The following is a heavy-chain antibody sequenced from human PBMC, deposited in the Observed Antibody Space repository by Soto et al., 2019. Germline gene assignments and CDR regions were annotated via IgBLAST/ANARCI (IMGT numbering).Heavy chain of an antibody. CDR2: IRVFSPYT. V-gene: IGHV3-21*01. D-gene: IGHD2-15*01. J-gene: IGHJ6*02. Sequence: GGSLRLSCISSGFTFRTYTMNWVRQAPGKGLEWVSGIRVFSPYTFYAEPVKGRFTISRDNAKNSLYLQMNSLRAEDTAVYYCARDRGYDAHDYYYNAMDVWGQGTTVTVSS. CDR1: GFTFRTYT. CDR3: ARDRGYDAHDYYYNAMDV.